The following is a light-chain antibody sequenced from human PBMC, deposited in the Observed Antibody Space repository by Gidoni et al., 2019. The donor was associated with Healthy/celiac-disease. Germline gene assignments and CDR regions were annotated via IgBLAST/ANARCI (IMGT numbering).Light chain of an antibody. Sequence: QSALTQPPSASGSPGQPVTISCTGTSSDVGGYNYVSWYQQHPGKAPKLMFYEVSKRPSGVPDRFAGYKSSNAASLTVSGLQAEDEADYYCSSYAGSNKLVFGGGTKLTVL. CDR1: SSDVGGYNY. CDR2: EVS. V-gene: IGLV2-8*01. CDR3: SSYAGSNKLV. J-gene: IGLJ2*01.